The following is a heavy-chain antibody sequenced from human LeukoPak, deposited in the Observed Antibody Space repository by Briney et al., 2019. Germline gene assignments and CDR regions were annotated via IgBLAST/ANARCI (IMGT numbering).Heavy chain of an antibody. CDR2: ISSSSSYT. D-gene: IGHD3-22*01. V-gene: IGHV3-11*05. J-gene: IGHJ4*02. CDR3: ARDRYYYDSSGYHVFDY. CDR1: GFTFSDYY. Sequence: GGSLRLSCAAPGFTFSDYYMSWIRQAPGKGLGWVSYISSSSSYTNYADSVKGRFTISRDNAKNSLYLQMNSLRAEDTAVYYCARDRYYYDSSGYHVFDYWGQGTLVTVSS.